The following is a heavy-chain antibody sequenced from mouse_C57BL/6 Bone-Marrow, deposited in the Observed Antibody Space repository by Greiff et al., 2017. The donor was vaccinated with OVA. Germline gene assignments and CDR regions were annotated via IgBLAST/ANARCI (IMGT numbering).Heavy chain of an antibody. CDR3: ARRGTFSGSRGDY. D-gene: IGHD1-1*01. Sequence: QVQLKQPGAELVRPGSSVKLSCKASGYTFTSYWLDWVKQRPGQGLEWIGNIYPSDSETHYNQKFKDKATLTVDKSSSTAYMQLSSLTSEDSAVYCCARRGTFSGSRGDYWGQGTTLTVSS. CDR1: GYTFTSYW. CDR2: IYPSDSET. J-gene: IGHJ2*01. V-gene: IGHV1-61*01.